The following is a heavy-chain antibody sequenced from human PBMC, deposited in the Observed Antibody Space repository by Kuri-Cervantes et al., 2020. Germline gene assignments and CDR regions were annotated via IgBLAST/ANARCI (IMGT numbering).Heavy chain of an antibody. CDR2: IFWDDDK. Sequence: SGPTLVKPTQTLTLTCTFSGFSLTTKGVGVGWIRQPPGKALEWLALIFWDDDKHYSPSLKSRLTITKDTSKNQVVLTMTDMDPVDTATYYCARMKPPGGFDYWGQGTLVTVSS. V-gene: IGHV2-5*02. CDR3: ARMKPPGGFDY. CDR1: GFSLTTKGVG. D-gene: IGHD1-14*01. J-gene: IGHJ4*02.